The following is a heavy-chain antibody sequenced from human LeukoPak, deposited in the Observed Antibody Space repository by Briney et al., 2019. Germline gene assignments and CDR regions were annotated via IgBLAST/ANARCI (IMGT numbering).Heavy chain of an antibody. V-gene: IGHV1-46*01. Sequence: ASVKVSCKASGYTFTNSYIHWVRQAPGQVLGWMGLINPDGGNTNYAQNFQGRVTLTRDTSTSTVYMELSSLRSEDTAIYYCARIRDGYNDAYDLWGQGTVVTVPS. J-gene: IGHJ3*01. CDR3: ARIRDGYNDAYDL. D-gene: IGHD5-24*01. CDR2: INPDGGNT. CDR1: GYTFTNSY.